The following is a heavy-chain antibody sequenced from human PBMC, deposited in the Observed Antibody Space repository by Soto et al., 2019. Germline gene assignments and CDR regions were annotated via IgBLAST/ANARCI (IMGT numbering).Heavy chain of an antibody. D-gene: IGHD2-15*01. CDR2: IWYDGSNK. CDR1: GFTFSSYG. J-gene: IGHJ4*02. V-gene: IGHV3-33*01. Sequence: GGSLRLSCAASGFTFSSYGMHWVRRAPGKGLEWVAVIWYDGSNKYYADSVKGRFTISRDNSKNTLYLQMNSLRAEDTAVYYCARDGYCSGGSCYSVPVFDYWGQGTLVTVSS. CDR3: ARDGYCSGGSCYSVPVFDY.